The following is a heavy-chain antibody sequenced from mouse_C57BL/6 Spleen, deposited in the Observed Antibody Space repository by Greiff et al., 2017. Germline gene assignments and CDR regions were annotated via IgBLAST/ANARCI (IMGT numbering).Heavy chain of an antibody. CDR2: ISYSGST. J-gene: IGHJ2*01. V-gene: IGHV3-8*01. CDR3: ARYKTTVVDY. Sequence: EVQLVESGPGLAKPSPSLSLTCSVTGYSITSDYWNWIRKFPGNKLEYMGYISYSGSTYYNPSLKSRISITRDTSKNQYYLQLDAVTTEYTATYYCARYKTTVVDYWGQGTTLTVSS. D-gene: IGHD1-1*01. CDR1: GYSITSDY.